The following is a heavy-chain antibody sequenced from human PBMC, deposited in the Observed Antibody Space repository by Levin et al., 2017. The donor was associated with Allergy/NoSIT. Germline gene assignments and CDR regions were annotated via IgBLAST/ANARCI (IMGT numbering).Heavy chain of an antibody. D-gene: IGHD2-15*01. J-gene: IGHJ6*02. CDR1: GYSFISYW. CDR2: VYPAVSDA. CDR3: AKIDSHSGYGLNV. Sequence: GGSLRLSCQGSGYSFISYWIAWVRQMPGKGLEWMGSVYPAVSDATYNPSFLGQVSISVDKSLRTAYLQWSRLKPSDTAMYYCAKIDSHSGYGLNVWGQGTTVTVSS. V-gene: IGHV5-51*01.